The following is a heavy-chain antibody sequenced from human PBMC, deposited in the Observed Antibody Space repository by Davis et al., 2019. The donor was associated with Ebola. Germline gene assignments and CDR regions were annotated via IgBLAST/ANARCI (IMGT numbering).Heavy chain of an antibody. J-gene: IGHJ6*02. CDR3: ASERITIFGGAPMDV. CDR2: ISSSSSYI. Sequence: PGGSLRLSCAASGFTFSSYWMSWVRQAPGKGLEWVSSISSSSSYIYYADSVKGRFTISRDNAKNSLYLQMNSLRAEDTAVYYCASERITIFGGAPMDVWGQGTTVTVSS. D-gene: IGHD3-3*01. V-gene: IGHV3-21*01. CDR1: GFTFSSYW.